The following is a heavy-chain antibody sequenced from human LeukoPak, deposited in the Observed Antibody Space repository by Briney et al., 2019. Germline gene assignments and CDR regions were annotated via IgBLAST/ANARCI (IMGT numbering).Heavy chain of an antibody. V-gene: IGHV1-24*01. D-gene: IGHD1-26*01. CDR2: FDPEDGET. J-gene: IGHJ6*02. Sequence: ASVKVSCKVSGYTLTELSMHWVRQAPGKGLEWMGGFDPEDGETIYAQKFQGRVTMTEDTSTDTAYMELSSLRSEDTAVYYCATDHRGGRWELPTDYYYGMDVWGQGTTVTVSS. CDR3: ATDHRGGRWELPTDYYYGMDV. CDR1: GYTLTELS.